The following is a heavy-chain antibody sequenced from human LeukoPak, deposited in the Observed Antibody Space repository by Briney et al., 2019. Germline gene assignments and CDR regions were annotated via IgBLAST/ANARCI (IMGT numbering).Heavy chain of an antibody. J-gene: IGHJ4*02. CDR2: IKQDGSEK. D-gene: IGHD3-10*01. CDR1: GFTFSSYW. V-gene: IGHV3-7*03. CDR3: ARLDYYGSGSYQVDY. Sequence: PGGSLRLSCAASGFTFSSYWMSWVRQAQGKGLEWVANIKQDGSEKYYVDSVKGRFTISRDNAKNSLYLQMNSLRAEDTAVYYCARLDYYGSGSYQVDYWGQGTLVTVSS.